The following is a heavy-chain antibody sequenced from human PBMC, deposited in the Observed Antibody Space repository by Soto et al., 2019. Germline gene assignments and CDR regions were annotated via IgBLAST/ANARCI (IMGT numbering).Heavy chain of an antibody. Sequence: SVKVTCKASGGTFSSYTISWVRQAPGQGLEWMGRIIPILGIANYAQKFQGRVTITADKSTSTAYMELSSLRSEDTAVYYCARTGTGTTYYYYYGMDVWGQGTTVTVSS. V-gene: IGHV1-69*02. CDR1: GGTFSSYT. J-gene: IGHJ6*02. CDR2: IIPILGIA. CDR3: ARTGTGTTYYYYYGMDV. D-gene: IGHD1-1*01.